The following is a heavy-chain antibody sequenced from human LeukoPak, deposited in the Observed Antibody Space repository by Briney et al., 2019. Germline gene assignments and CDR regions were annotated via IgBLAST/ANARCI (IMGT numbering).Heavy chain of an antibody. Sequence: PGGSLRLSCAASGFTFSSYAMHWVRQAPGKGLGYVSAISSNGGSTYYANSVKGRFTISRDNSKNTLYLPMGSLRAEDMAVYYCARDGYKACSYGTWFEPWGQGTLVTVSS. CDR2: ISSNGGST. CDR3: ARDGYKACSYGTWFEP. D-gene: IGHD5-18*01. CDR1: GFTFSSYA. V-gene: IGHV3-64*01. J-gene: IGHJ5*02.